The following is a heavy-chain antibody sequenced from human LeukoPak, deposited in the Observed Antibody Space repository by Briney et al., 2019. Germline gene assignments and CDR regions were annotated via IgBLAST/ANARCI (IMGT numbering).Heavy chain of an antibody. J-gene: IGHJ3*02. CDR1: CGTFSSYT. D-gene: IGHD2-2*01. Sequence: SLKVSCKPCCGTFSSYTINWVRQAPGQGLEWVGRIIPILGIANYAQKFQGRVTITAHKSTSTAYMELSSLRSEDTAVYYCAAQPPYCSSTSCYLAAFDIWGQGTMVTVSS. V-gene: IGHV1-69*02. CDR3: AAQPPYCSSTSCYLAAFDI. CDR2: IIPILGIA.